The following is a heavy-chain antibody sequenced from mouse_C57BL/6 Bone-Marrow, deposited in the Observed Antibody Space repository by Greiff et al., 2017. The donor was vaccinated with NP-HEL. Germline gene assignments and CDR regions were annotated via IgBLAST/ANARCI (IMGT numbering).Heavy chain of an antibody. CDR3: ARQGGAWFAY. V-gene: IGHV5-4*03. CDR1: GFTFSSYA. CDR2: ISDGGSYT. J-gene: IGHJ3*01. D-gene: IGHD1-1*02. Sequence: DVMLVESGGGLVKPGGSLKLSCAASGFTFSSYAMSWVRQTPEKRLEWVATISDGGSYTYYPDNVTGRFTISRDNAKNNLYLQMSHLKSEDTAMDYCARQGGAWFAYWGQGTLVTVSA.